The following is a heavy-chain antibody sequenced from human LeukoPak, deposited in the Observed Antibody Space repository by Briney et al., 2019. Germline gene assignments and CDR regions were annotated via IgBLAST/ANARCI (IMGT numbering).Heavy chain of an antibody. CDR3: AREGCSGGNCYAFDY. Sequence: PSETLSLTCTVSGGSVSSSSYYWSWIRQPPGKGLEWIGYLSYSGSTNYNPSLKSRVTISVDTSKNQFSLKLSSVTAADTAVYYCAREGCSGGNCYAFDYWGQGTLVTVSS. J-gene: IGHJ4*02. D-gene: IGHD2-15*01. CDR2: LSYSGST. CDR1: GGSVSSSSYY. V-gene: IGHV4-61*01.